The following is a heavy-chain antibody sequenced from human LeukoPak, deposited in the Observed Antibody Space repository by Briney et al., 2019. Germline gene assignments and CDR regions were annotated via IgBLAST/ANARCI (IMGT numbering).Heavy chain of an antibody. D-gene: IGHD2-15*01. V-gene: IGHV4-39*01. Sequence: SETLSLTCTVSGGSISSSSYYWGWIRQPPGKGLEWIWSIYYSGNTYYNPSLKSRVTISVDTSKNQFSLNLRSVTAADTAVYYCARHRGSCSGGSCYEYFEYWGQGTLVTVSS. J-gene: IGHJ1*01. CDR2: IYYSGNT. CDR3: ARHRGSCSGGSCYEYFEY. CDR1: GGSISSSSYY.